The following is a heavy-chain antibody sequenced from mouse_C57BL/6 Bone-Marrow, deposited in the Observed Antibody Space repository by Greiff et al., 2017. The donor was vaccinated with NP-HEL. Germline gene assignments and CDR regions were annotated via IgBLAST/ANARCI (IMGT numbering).Heavy chain of an antibody. V-gene: IGHV1-76*01. CDR1: GYTFTDYY. Sequence: QVQLKESGAELVRPGASVKLSCKASGYTFTDYYINWVKQRPGQGLEWIARIYPGSGNTYYNEKFKGKATLTAEKSSSTAYMQLSSLTSEDSAVYFCARSGGWLLRGAWFAYWGQGTLVTVSA. CDR2: IYPGSGNT. CDR3: ARSGGWLLRGAWFAY. J-gene: IGHJ3*01. D-gene: IGHD2-3*01.